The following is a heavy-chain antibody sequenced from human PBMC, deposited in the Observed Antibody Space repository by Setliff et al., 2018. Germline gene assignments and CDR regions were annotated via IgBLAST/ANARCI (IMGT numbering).Heavy chain of an antibody. Sequence: PSETLSLTCSVSGGSVNRDYWSWIRQPPGKGLEWIGYIHYSGNTNYNPSLKSRVTISFNTSKDQISLKLSSVTPADTAVYYCAREGFYCTNGVCYRPFDYWGQGTLVTVSS. J-gene: IGHJ4*02. CDR2: IHYSGNT. D-gene: IGHD2-8*01. CDR3: AREGFYCTNGVCYRPFDY. CDR1: GGSVNRDY. V-gene: IGHV4-59*02.